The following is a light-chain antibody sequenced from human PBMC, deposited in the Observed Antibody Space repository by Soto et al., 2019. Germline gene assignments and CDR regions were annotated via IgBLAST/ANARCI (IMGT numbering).Light chain of an antibody. CDR2: KAS. V-gene: IGKV1-5*03. Sequence: DIQMTQSPSTLSASVGDRVTITCRASQSVSSWLAWYQQKPGKAPNLLIYKASSLESGVPSRFSGSGSGTEFTLTIGSLQPDDIATYYCQQYYSFPETFGQGTKVEIK. CDR1: QSVSSW. J-gene: IGKJ1*01. CDR3: QQYYSFPET.